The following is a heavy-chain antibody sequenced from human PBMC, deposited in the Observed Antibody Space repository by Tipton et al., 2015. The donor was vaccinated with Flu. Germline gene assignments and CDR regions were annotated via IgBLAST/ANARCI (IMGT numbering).Heavy chain of an antibody. CDR3: AKVIPELVAGLDF. D-gene: IGHD6-19*01. J-gene: IGHJ4*02. V-gene: IGHV3-23*01. CDR2: FSGSGGKT. Sequence: SLRLSCAASGFTFSSYGMSWVRLAPGKGLEWVAAFSGSGGKTFFADSVKGRFTISRDNSKNTLYLQMNSLRAEDTAVYYCAKVIPELVAGLDFWGQGTLVTVSS. CDR1: GFTFSSYG.